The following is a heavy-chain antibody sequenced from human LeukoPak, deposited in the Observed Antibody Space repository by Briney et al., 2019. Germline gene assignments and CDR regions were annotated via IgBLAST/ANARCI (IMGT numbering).Heavy chain of an antibody. Sequence: SETLSLTCTVSGTSITRTYWSWIRRPPGRGLESVGYVYDTGDTNYNPSLKSRVTMSLDTSKNQFSLTLSSVTAADTAIYCARRGTSGNYQMLHFDSWGQGILVTVSS. D-gene: IGHD1-7*01. CDR3: ARRGTSGNYQMLHFDS. J-gene: IGHJ4*02. V-gene: IGHV4-59*08. CDR2: VYDTGDT. CDR1: GTSITRTY.